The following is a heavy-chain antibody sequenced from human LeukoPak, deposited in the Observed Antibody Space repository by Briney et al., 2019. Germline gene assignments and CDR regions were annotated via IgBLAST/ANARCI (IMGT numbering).Heavy chain of an antibody. D-gene: IGHD6-6*01. CDR3: ARGSNAARDFYYYYMDV. CDR2: IIPIFGTA. J-gene: IGHJ6*03. V-gene: IGHV1-69*05. Sequence: GASVKVSCKASGGTFSSYAISWVRQAPGQGLEWMGGIIPIFGTANYAQKFQGRVTITTDESTSTAYMELSSLRSEDTAVYYCARGSNAARDFYYYYMDVWGKGTTVTVSS. CDR1: GGTFSSYA.